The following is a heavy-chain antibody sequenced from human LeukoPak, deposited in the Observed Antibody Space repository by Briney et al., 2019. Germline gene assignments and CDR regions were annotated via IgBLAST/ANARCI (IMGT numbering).Heavy chain of an antibody. CDR3: ARDQRWFGELDF. V-gene: IGHV3-48*03. CDR2: ITSTGDAA. Sequence: GGSLSLSCAASGFTFSASEMNWVRQTPGKGLEWVSYITSTGDAAYYADSVKGRFTISRDNARNSLYLQMNSLRAEDTAVYYCARDQRWFGELDFWGQGTLVTVSS. CDR1: GFTFSASE. J-gene: IGHJ4*02. D-gene: IGHD3-10*01.